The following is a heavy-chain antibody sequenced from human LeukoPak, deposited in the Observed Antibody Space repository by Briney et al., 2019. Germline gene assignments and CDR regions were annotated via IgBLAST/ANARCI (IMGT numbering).Heavy chain of an antibody. D-gene: IGHD5-18*01. V-gene: IGHV3-23*01. CDR1: GFTFSSYA. CDR3: AKDRYGDRAFDY. Sequence: GGSLRLSCAASGFTFSSYAMSWVRQAPGKGLEWVSAISGSGGSTYYADSVKGRFTISRDNSKNALYLQMNSLRAEDTAVYYCAKDRYGDRAFDYWGQGTLVTVSS. CDR2: ISGSGGST. J-gene: IGHJ4*02.